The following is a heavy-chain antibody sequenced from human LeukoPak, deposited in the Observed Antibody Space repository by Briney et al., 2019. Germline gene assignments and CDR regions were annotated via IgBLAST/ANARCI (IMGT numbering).Heavy chain of an antibody. D-gene: IGHD4-17*01. Sequence: SQTLSLTCTVSGDSLSSGSYYWSWIRQPAGKGLEWIGRIYTSGSTNYNPSLKSRVTISVDTSKNQFSLKLSSVTAADTAVYYCAREGTTVTTYDYWGQGTLVTVSS. CDR2: IYTSGST. CDR3: AREGTTVTTYDY. J-gene: IGHJ4*02. V-gene: IGHV4-61*02. CDR1: GDSLSSGSYY.